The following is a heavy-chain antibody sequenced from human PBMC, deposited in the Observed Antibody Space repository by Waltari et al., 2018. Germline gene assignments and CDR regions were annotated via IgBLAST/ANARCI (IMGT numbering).Heavy chain of an antibody. J-gene: IGHJ5*02. D-gene: IGHD3-10*01. CDR3: ASTSMVQGVINWFDP. Sequence: QVQLQQWGAGLLKPSETLSLTCAVYGGSFSGYYWSWIRQPPGKGLEWIGEINHSGSTNYNPSLNSRVTISVDTSKNQFSLKLSAVTAADTAVYYCASTSMVQGVINWFDPWGQGTLVTVSS. CDR1: GGSFSGYY. CDR2: INHSGST. V-gene: IGHV4-34*01.